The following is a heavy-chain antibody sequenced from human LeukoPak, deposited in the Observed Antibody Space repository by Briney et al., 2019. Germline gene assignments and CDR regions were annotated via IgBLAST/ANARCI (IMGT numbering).Heavy chain of an antibody. D-gene: IGHD1-26*01. J-gene: IGHJ4*02. V-gene: IGHV4-39*01. CDR3: ARHRSTVLGGTLRIFDY. CDR1: GGSTSSSSYY. CDR2: ISYSGST. Sequence: PSETLSLTCTVSGGSTSSSSYYWGWIRQPPGEGLEWTGSISYSGSTYYNPSLKSRVTISVDTSKNQFSLKLSSVTAADTAVYYCARHRSTVLGGTLRIFDYWGQGTLVTVSS.